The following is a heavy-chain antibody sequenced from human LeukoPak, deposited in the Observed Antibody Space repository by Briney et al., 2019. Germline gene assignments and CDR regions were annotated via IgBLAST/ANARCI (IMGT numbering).Heavy chain of an antibody. J-gene: IGHJ2*01. CDR2: ISSSSSYT. V-gene: IGHV3-11*06. D-gene: IGHD4-17*01. CDR1: GFTFSDYY. Sequence: GGSLRLSCAASGFTFSDYYMSWIRQAPGKGLEWVSYISSSSSYTNYADSVKGRFAISRDNAKNSLYLQMNSLRAEDTAVYYCARDGLNYYGDYDSWYFDLWGRGTLVTVSS. CDR3: ARDGLNYYGDYDSWYFDL.